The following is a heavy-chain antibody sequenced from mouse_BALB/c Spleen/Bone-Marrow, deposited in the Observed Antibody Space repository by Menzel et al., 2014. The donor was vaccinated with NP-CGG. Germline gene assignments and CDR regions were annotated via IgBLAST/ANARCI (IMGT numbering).Heavy chain of an antibody. CDR3: ARGGNDLDY. V-gene: IGHV7-3*02. CDR2: IRNKANGYTT. CDR1: GFTFTDYY. Sequence: EVKLVESGGGLVRPGGSLRLSCATSGFTFTDYYMSWVRQPPGKALEWLGFIRNKANGYTTEYSASVKGRFTISRDNSQGILYLQMNTLRAEDSATYYCARGGNDLDYWGRGTTLTVSS. J-gene: IGHJ2*01. D-gene: IGHD2-3*01.